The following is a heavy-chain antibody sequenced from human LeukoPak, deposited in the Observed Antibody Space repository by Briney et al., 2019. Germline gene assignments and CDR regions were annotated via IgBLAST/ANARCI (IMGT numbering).Heavy chain of an antibody. CDR1: GYTFTGYY. V-gene: IGHV1-2*02. D-gene: IGHD1-26*01. J-gene: IGHJ4*02. Sequence: ASVKVSCKASGYTFTGYYMHWVRQAPGQGLEWMGWINPNSGGTNYAQKFQGRVAMTRDTSISTAYMELSRLRSDDTGVYYCARPLGSSPDYYFDYWGQGTLVTVSS. CDR3: ARPLGSSPDYYFDY. CDR2: INPNSGGT.